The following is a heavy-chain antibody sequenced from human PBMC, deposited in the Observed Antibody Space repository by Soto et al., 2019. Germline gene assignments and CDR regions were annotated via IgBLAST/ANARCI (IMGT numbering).Heavy chain of an antibody. J-gene: IGHJ4*02. Sequence: GGSLRLSCAASGFTFSSYGMHWVRQAPGKGLEWVAVIWYDGSNKYYADSVKGRFTISRDNSKNTLYLQMNSLRAEDTAVYDCARAEWLRYYFDYWGQGTLVTVSS. V-gene: IGHV3-33*08. CDR2: IWYDGSNK. CDR3: ARAEWLRYYFDY. CDR1: GFTFSSYG. D-gene: IGHD5-12*01.